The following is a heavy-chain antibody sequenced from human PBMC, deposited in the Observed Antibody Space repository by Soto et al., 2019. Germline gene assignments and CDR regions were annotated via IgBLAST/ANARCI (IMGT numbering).Heavy chain of an antibody. CDR2: IDPSDSYT. D-gene: IGHD5-12*01. J-gene: IGHJ5*02. V-gene: IGHV5-10-1*01. CDR1: GYSFTSDW. CDR3: TRRGTSVVATTVLGYNWFDP. Sequence: AGESLKISCKGSGYSFTSDWISWVRQMPGKGLEWMGRIDPSDSYTNYSPSFQGHVTTSADKSTSTAYLQWRSLKASDTAMYYCTRRGTSVVATTVLGYNWFDPWGQGTLVTVSS.